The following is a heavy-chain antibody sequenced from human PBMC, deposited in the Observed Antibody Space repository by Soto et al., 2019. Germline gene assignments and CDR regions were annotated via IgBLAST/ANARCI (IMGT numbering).Heavy chain of an antibody. V-gene: IGHV3-73*01. J-gene: IGHJ6*02. Sequence: PGGSLRLSCAASGFTFSGSAMHWVRQASGKGLEWVGRIRSKANSYATAYAASVKGRFTISRDDSKNTAYLQMNSLKTEDTAVYYCTRHLGYCSGGSCPPKPYYGMDVWGQGTTVTVSS. CDR1: GFTFSGSA. CDR2: IRSKANSYAT. D-gene: IGHD2-15*01. CDR3: TRHLGYCSGGSCPPKPYYGMDV.